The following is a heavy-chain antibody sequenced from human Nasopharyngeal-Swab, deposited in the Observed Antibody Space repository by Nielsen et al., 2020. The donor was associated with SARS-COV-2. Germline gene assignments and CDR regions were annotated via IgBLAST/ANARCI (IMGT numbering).Heavy chain of an antibody. CDR1: GYSFTSYW. Sequence: KVSCKGSGYSFTSYWIGWVRQMPGKGLEWMGRIDPSDSYTNYSPSFQGHVTISADKSISTAYLQWSSLKASDTAMYYCARPGYSAWYFDLWGRGTLVTVSS. J-gene: IGHJ2*01. CDR3: ARPGYSAWYFDL. D-gene: IGHD1-1*01. CDR2: IDPSDSYT. V-gene: IGHV5-10-1*01.